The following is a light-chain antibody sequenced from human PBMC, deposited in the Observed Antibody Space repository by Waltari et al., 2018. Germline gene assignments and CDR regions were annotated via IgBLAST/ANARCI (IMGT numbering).Light chain of an antibody. J-gene: IGKJ4*01. CDR1: QNVGTS. V-gene: IGKV3-15*01. Sequence: EIVVTHSPATLSVSTGERLTLSCRASQNVGTSLAWYQQKTGQTPRLLIFGAYSRASGVPARFSGSGAGTDFTLAISSLQSEDVAVYYCQQYEYWPRHSFGGGTKVQIE. CDR2: GAY. CDR3: QQYEYWPRHS.